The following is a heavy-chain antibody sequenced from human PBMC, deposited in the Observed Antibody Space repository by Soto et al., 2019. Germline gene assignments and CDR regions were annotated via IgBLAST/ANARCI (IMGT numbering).Heavy chain of an antibody. CDR1: GFTFSSYG. D-gene: IGHD6-6*01. J-gene: IGHJ4*02. V-gene: IGHV3-30*18. CDR3: AKDRTVAARNFDY. Sequence: QVQLVESGGSVVQPGRSLRLSCAASGFTFSSYGMHWVRQAPGKGLEWVTGILYDGSDNYYADSVKGRFTISRENSKNTLYLQMKTLRAEDSAVYYCAKDRTVAARNFDYWGQGTQVTVSS. CDR2: ILYDGSDN.